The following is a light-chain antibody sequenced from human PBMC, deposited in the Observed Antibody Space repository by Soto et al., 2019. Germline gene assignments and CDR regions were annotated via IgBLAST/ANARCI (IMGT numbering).Light chain of an antibody. Sequence: EIVLTQSPATLSLSPGERATLSCRASQSVGSYLAWYQQKPGQSPRLLIYDASNRATGIPARFSGSGSGTDFALTISSLEPEDFATYFCLQDYNYPLTFGGGTKVDIK. CDR3: LQDYNYPLT. CDR2: DAS. CDR1: QSVGSY. V-gene: IGKV3-11*01. J-gene: IGKJ4*01.